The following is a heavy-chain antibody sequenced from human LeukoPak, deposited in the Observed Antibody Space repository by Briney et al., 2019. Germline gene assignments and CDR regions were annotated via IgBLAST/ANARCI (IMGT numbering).Heavy chain of an antibody. CDR2: IDVRGSGM. CDR1: GFSLSFYS. J-gene: IGHJ4*02. D-gene: IGHD1-7*01. Sequence: GGSLRLSCAASGFSLSFYSLDWVRQAPGKGLEWVSSIDVRGSGMFYADSVKGRFIISRDNSENTVYLQMNNLRAEDTAIYYCARDYWWNYDYWGQGTLVTVSS. V-gene: IGHV3-21*01. CDR3: ARDYWWNYDY.